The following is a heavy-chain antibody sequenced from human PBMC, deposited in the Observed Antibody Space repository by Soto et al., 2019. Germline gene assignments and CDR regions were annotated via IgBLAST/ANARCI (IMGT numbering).Heavy chain of an antibody. D-gene: IGHD2-2*01. CDR3: ARDAVVVPAAPNTYYYYYGMDV. CDR2: ISSSGSTI. CDR1: GFTFSDYY. J-gene: IGHJ6*02. V-gene: IGHV3-11*01. Sequence: LRLSCAASGFTFSDYYMSWIRQAPGKGLEWVSYISSSGSTIYYADSVKGRFTISRDNAKNSLYLQMNSLRAEDTAVYYCARDAVVVPAAPNTYYYYYGMDVWGQGTTVTVSS.